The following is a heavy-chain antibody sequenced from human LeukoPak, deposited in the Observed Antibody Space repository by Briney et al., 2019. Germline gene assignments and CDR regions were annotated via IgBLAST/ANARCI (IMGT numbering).Heavy chain of an antibody. D-gene: IGHD6-13*01. CDR3: ARSMAAAGGTYWYFDL. Sequence: SETLSLTCTVSGGSISSYYWSWIRQPPGKGLEWIGYIYYSGSTNYNPSLKSRVTISVDTSKNQFSLKLSSVTAADTAVYYCARSMAAAGGTYWYFDLWGRGTLVTVSS. CDR1: GGSISSYY. J-gene: IGHJ2*01. CDR2: IYYSGST. V-gene: IGHV4-59*01.